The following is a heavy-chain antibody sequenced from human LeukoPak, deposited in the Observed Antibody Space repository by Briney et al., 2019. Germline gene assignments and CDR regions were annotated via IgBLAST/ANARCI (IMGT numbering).Heavy chain of an antibody. CDR1: GFTFSNYW. D-gene: IGHD4-17*01. J-gene: IGHJ3*02. CDR3: AKFGRTTNDAFDI. Sequence: GGSLRLSCAASGFTFSNYWMHWVRQAPGKGLEWVAFIRYDGSNKYYADSVKGRFTISRDNSKNTLYLQMNSLRAEDTAVYYCAKFGRTTNDAFDIWGQGTMVTVSS. V-gene: IGHV3-30*02. CDR2: IRYDGSNK.